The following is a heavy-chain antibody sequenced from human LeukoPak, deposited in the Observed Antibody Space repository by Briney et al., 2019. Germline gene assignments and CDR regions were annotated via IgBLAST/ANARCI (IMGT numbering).Heavy chain of an antibody. V-gene: IGHV4-34*01. Sequence: SETLSLTCAVYGGSLSGYYWSWIRQPPGKGLEWIGEINHSGSTNYNPSPKSRVTISVDTSKNQFSLKLSSVTAADTAVCYCARGVEPMNALDYWGQGTLVTVSS. CDR3: ARGVEPMNALDY. D-gene: IGHD1-1*01. CDR1: GGSLSGYY. J-gene: IGHJ4*02. CDR2: INHSGST.